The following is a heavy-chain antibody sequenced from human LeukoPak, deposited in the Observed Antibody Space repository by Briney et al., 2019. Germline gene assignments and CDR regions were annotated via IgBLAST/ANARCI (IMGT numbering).Heavy chain of an antibody. D-gene: IGHD5/OR15-5a*01. CDR1: GFTVSSNY. Sequence: GGSLRLSCSVSGFTVSSNYMSWVRQAPGKGLEWVSVIYSGGNTYYTDSVKGRFTISRDNAKNSLYLQMNSLRAEDTAVYYCARDLPLFDPWGQGTLVTVSS. CDR2: IYSGGNT. CDR3: ARDLPLFDP. V-gene: IGHV3-66*01. J-gene: IGHJ5*02.